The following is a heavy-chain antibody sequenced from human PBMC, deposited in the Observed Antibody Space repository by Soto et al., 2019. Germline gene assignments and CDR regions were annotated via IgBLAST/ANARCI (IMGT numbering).Heavy chain of an antibody. Sequence: QVQLMQSGAEVKKPGASVKVSCKASGNTFTGYYIHWVRQAPGQGLEWMGWINPNNDGTTYGEKFQGRVTMTRDTSTSTAYMELSRLRSDDTAVYYRARDLGGSRDSWGQGTLVTVSS. V-gene: IGHV1-2*02. D-gene: IGHD1-26*01. J-gene: IGHJ4*02. CDR2: INPNNDGT. CDR1: GNTFTGYY. CDR3: ARDLGGSRDS.